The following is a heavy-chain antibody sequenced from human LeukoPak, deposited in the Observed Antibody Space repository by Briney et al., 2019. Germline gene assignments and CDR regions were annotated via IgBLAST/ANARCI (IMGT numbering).Heavy chain of an antibody. Sequence: SETLSLTCAVYGGSFSGYYWGWIRRPPGKGLEWIGEINHSGSTDYNPSLKSRVTISVDTSKNQFSLKLSSVAAADTAVYYCARSWPSYYYGMDVWGQGTTVTVSS. V-gene: IGHV4-34*01. CDR3: ARSWPSYYYGMDV. CDR2: INHSGST. CDR1: GGSFSGYY. J-gene: IGHJ6*02.